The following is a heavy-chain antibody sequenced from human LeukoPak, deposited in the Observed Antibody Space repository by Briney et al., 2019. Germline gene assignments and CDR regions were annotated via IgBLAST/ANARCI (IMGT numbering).Heavy chain of an antibody. CDR1: GGSISTGGYS. J-gene: IGHJ3*02. V-gene: IGHV4-30-2*02. Sequence: SETLSLTCAVSGGSISTGGYSWSWIRQPPGKGLEWIAYIYYNGNTYYNPSLKSRVTISVDTSKNQFSLKLSSVTAADTAVYYCARGYYGEKAFDIWGQGTMVTVSS. CDR3: ARGYYGEKAFDI. D-gene: IGHD4-17*01. CDR2: IYYNGNT.